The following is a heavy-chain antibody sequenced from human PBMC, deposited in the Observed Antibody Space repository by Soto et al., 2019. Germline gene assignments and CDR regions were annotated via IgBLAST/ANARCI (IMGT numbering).Heavy chain of an antibody. J-gene: IGHJ4*02. CDR3: ARRFGWYAIDQ. CDR2: IHHSGST. CDR1: SASISSEQR. D-gene: IGHD6-19*01. V-gene: IGHV4-4*02. Sequence: QMQLQESGPRLVKPSETLSLTCAVSSASISSEQRWSWVRQPPGKGLEWIGEIHHSGSTNYNPSLKRRVTMSVDKSTNQSSLNLSSVTAADTAVYYCARRFGWYAIDQWGQGTLVTVSS.